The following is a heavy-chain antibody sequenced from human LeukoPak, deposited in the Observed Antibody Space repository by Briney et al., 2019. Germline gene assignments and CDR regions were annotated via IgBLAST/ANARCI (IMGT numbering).Heavy chain of an antibody. D-gene: IGHD5-24*01. CDR1: GFTFSSYA. CDR3: AKNEERWLQIRHFDY. J-gene: IGHJ4*02. V-gene: IGHV3-23*01. Sequence: GGSLRLSCAASGFTFSSYAMSWVRQAPGKGLEWVSAISGSGGSTYYADSVKGRFTISRDNSKNTLYLQMNGLRAEDTAVYYCAKNEERWLQIRHFDYWGQGTLVTVSS. CDR2: ISGSGGST.